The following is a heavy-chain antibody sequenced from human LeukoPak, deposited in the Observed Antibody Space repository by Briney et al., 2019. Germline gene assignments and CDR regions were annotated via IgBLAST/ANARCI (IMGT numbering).Heavy chain of an antibody. Sequence: GGSLKLPCAASGFILSGSVIHWVRQAAGRGLEWVGRIRSKRNNYATAYAPSVKGRFTISRDDSKNTVYLHMDSLRTEDTALYYCSRLEDTSPIEVALDIWGQGTVVTVSS. CDR1: GFILSGSV. J-gene: IGHJ3*02. D-gene: IGHD2-2*01. CDR3: SRLEDTSPIEVALDI. CDR2: IRSKRNNYAT. V-gene: IGHV3-73*01.